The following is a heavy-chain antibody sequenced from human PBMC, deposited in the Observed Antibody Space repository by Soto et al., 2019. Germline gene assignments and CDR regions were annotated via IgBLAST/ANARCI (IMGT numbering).Heavy chain of an antibody. J-gene: IGHJ3*02. CDR3: ARGEAGYYYDSSGYTVTPSAFDI. CDR2: MSHSGST. V-gene: IGHV4-38-2*02. D-gene: IGHD3-22*01. CDR1: GYFISSGYY. Sequence: PSETLSLTCTVSGYFISSGYYWGWIRQPPGKGLEWIGSMSHSGSTHYNPSLKSRVTMSVDTSKNQFSLRLSSVTASDTAVYYCARGEAGYYYDSSGYTVTPSAFDIWGQGTMVTVSS.